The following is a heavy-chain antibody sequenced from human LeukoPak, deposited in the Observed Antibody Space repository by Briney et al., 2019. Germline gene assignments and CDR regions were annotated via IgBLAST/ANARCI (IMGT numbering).Heavy chain of an antibody. D-gene: IGHD2-8*01. V-gene: IGHV1-46*01. Sequence: ASVKVSCKASGYSFTSHYMHWVRQAPGQGLEWMGLISPSGSSTLYAQKFQGRVTITADTSTSTVYMELSSLRSEDTAVYYCARRYCTNGVCYHDRGAFDIWGQGTMVTVSS. CDR2: ISPSGSST. J-gene: IGHJ3*02. CDR3: ARRYCTNGVCYHDRGAFDI. CDR1: GYSFTSHY.